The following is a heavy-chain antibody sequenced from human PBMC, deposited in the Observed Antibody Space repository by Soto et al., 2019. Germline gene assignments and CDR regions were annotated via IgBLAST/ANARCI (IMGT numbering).Heavy chain of an antibody. CDR3: TYYYDSRYYYGMDV. D-gene: IGHD3-22*01. CDR1: GFTFGDYA. J-gene: IGHJ6*02. CDR2: IRSKAYGGTT. Sequence: SLRLSCTASGFTFGDYAMSWFRQAPGKGLEWVGFIRSKAYGGTTEYAASVKGRFTISRDDSKSIAYLQMNSLKTEDTAVYYCTYYYDSRYYYGMDVWGQGTTVTVSS. V-gene: IGHV3-49*03.